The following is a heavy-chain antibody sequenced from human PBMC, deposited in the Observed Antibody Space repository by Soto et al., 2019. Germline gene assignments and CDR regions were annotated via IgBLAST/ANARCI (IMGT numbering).Heavy chain of an antibody. CDR3: ARDHRWGYEYGDYGDS. V-gene: IGHV3-20*04. J-gene: IGHJ4*02. CDR2: INRHGDST. Sequence: EVYLVESGGGVVRPGGSLRLSCAASGFCFDEYGMSWVRQGPGKGLEWVSGINRHGDSTGYADSVKGRFTISRDNANNSLYLQMNGLRAEDTAFYYCARDHRWGYEYGDYGDSWGQGTLVTVSS. CDR1: GFCFDEYG. D-gene: IGHD4-17*01.